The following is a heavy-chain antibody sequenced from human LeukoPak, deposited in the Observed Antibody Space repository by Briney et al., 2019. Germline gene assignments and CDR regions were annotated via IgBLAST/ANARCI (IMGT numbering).Heavy chain of an antibody. CDR3: ARSRGYCGGEAQCDFTY. Sequence: AGGSLRLSCAASGFTFSSYAMHWVRQAPGKGLEWVAVISYDGSNKYYAASVKGRFTISRDNSRKTLSLQMNTLRIEDTAVYYCARSRGYCGGEAQCDFTYWGQGTLVTVSS. V-gene: IGHV3-30-3*01. CDR2: ISYDGSNK. CDR1: GFTFSSYA. D-gene: IGHD2-21*01. J-gene: IGHJ4*02.